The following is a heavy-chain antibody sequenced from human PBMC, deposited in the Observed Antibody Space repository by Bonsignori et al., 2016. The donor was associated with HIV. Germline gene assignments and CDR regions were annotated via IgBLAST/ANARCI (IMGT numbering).Heavy chain of an antibody. J-gene: IGHJ4*02. CDR2: LDNSGNT. D-gene: IGHD2/OR15-2a*01. CDR1: GDSMSVYY. CDR3: ARLNSFYHTRGPPAHFDS. V-gene: IGHV4-59*01. Sequence: QVQLQESGPRLVKPSETLSLTCSVSGDSMSVYYWGWIRHSPGMGLECLGYLDNSGNTNSKPSLKSRVTISADTSNNQFFLTLKSVTAADSAVYYCARLNSFYHTRGPPAHFDSWGQGVLITVSS.